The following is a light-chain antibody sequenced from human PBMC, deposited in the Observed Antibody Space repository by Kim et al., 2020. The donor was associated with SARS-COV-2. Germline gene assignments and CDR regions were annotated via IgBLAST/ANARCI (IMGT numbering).Light chain of an antibody. J-gene: IGLJ3*02. CDR1: SGSIASIY. V-gene: IGLV6-57*01. Sequence: GKTVTISCTRSSGSIASIYVQWYQQRPGSSPTTVIYEDNQRPSGVPDRFSGSIDSSSNSASLTISGLKTEDEADYYCQSYDSSSWVFGGGTQLTVL. CDR3: QSYDSSSWV. CDR2: EDN.